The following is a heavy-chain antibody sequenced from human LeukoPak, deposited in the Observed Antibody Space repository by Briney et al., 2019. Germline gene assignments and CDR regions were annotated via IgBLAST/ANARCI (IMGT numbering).Heavy chain of an antibody. CDR1: GFTFSSYG. CDR3: ARGDYYDSSGDPSFDY. CDR2: IRYDGSNK. D-gene: IGHD3-22*01. V-gene: IGHV3-30*02. J-gene: IGHJ4*02. Sequence: GGSLRLSCAASGFTFSSYGMHWVRQAPGKGLEWVAFIRYDGSNKYYADSVKGRFTISRDNSKNTLYLQMNSLRAEDTAVYYCARGDYYDSSGDPSFDYWGQGTLVTVSS.